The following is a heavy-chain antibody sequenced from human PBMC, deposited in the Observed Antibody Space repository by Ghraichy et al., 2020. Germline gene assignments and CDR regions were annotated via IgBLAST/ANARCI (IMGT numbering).Heavy chain of an antibody. J-gene: IGHJ6*02. CDR2: ISSSSSTI. D-gene: IGHD2-2*01. Sequence: GGSLRLSCAASGFTFSSYSMNWVRQAPGKGLEWVSYISSSSSTIYYADSVKGRFTISRDNAKNSLYLQMNSLRAEDTAVYYCARGGYCSSTSCYLHGMDVCGQGTTVTVSS. CDR3: ARGGYCSSTSCYLHGMDV. CDR1: GFTFSSYS. V-gene: IGHV3-48*01.